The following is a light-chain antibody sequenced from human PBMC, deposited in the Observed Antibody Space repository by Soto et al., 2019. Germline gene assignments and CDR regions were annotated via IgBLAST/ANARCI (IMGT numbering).Light chain of an antibody. CDR2: GNS. CDR1: SSNIGAGYD. J-gene: IGLJ2*01. CDR3: QSYDSSLSGYVV. V-gene: IGLV1-40*01. Sequence: QLVLTQPPSVSGATGQRVTISCTGSSSNIGAGYDVHWYQQLPGTAPKLIIYGNSNRPSGVPDRFSGSKSGTSASLAITGLQAEDEADDYCQSYDSSLSGYVVFGGGTQLTVL.